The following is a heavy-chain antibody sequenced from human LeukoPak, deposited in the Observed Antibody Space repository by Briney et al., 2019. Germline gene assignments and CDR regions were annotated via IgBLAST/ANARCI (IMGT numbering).Heavy chain of an antibody. V-gene: IGHV1-18*01. J-gene: IGHJ4*02. CDR2: ISADNGNT. CDR3: VRDRGYYYDSSGYRSSRLFDY. D-gene: IGHD3-22*01. Sequence: ASVKVSCKASGYTFSNYGISWVRQAPGQGLECMGWISADNGNTHYAQRLQGRITMTTDTSTSTAYLELRTLRSDDSAVYYCVRDRGYYYDSSGYRSSRLFDYWGQGTLVTVSS. CDR1: GYTFSNYG.